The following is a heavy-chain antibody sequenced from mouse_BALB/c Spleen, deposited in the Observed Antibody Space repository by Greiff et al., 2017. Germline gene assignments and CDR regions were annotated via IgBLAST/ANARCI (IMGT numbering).Heavy chain of an antibody. CDR3: ASGRYGFAWFAY. V-gene: IGHV5-4*02. D-gene: IGHD2-10*02. J-gene: IGHJ3*01. CDR1: GFTFSDYY. CDR2: ISDGGSYT. Sequence: EVQGVESGGGLVKPGGSLKLSCAASGFTFSDYYMYWVRQTPEKRLEWVATISDGGSYTYYPDSVKGRFTISRDNAKNNLYLQMSSLKSEDTAMYYCASGRYGFAWFAYWGQGTLVTVSA.